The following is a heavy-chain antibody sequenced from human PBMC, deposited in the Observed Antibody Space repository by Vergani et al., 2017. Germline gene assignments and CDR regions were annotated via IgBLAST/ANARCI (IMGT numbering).Heavy chain of an antibody. Sequence: QVQLVQSGAEVKKPGSSVKVSCKTSGGTFKSNTFSWVRQAPGQGLEWMGGIIPIFGTADYAQDFQGRLSITADESTSTVYMELSSLRSDDTAMYYCTSFPTETSEYYDSTGYYHRFFEKWGLGTLVTVSS. J-gene: IGHJ4*02. CDR1: GGTFKSNT. D-gene: IGHD3-16*01. CDR3: TSFPTETSEYYDSTGYYHRFFEK. CDR2: IIPIFGTA. V-gene: IGHV1-69*01.